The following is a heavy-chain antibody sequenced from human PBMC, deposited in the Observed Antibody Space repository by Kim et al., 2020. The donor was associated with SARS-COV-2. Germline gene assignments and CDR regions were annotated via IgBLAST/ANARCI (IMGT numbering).Heavy chain of an antibody. CDR2: IYPGDSDT. Sequence: GESLKISCKGSGYSFTSYWIGWVRQMPGKGLEWMGIIYPGDSDTRYSPSFQGQVTISADKSISTAYLQWSSLKASDTAMYYCARQVAVAGRGVKVNYCYYGMDVWGQGTTVTVSS. J-gene: IGHJ6*02. V-gene: IGHV5-51*01. D-gene: IGHD6-19*01. CDR1: GYSFTSYW. CDR3: ARQVAVAGRGVKVNYCYYGMDV.